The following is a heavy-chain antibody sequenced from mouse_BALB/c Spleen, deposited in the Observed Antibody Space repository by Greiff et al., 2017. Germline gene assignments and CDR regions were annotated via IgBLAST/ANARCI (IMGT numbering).Heavy chain of an antibody. CDR3: ARSDGDY. D-gene: IGHD2-3*01. V-gene: IGHV1-69*01. CDR1: GYTFTDYW. CDR2: IDTSDSYT. J-gene: IGHJ2*01. Sequence: VQLQQPGAELVMPGASVKMSCKASGYTFTDYWMHWVKQRPGQGLEWIGAIDTSDSYTSYNQKFKGKATLTVDESSSTAYMQLSSLTSEDSAVYYCARSDGDYWGQGTTRTVSS.